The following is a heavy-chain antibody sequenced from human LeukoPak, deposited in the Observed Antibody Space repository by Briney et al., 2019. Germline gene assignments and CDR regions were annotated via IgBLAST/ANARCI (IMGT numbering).Heavy chain of an antibody. D-gene: IGHD3-10*01. CDR3: ARDMLMVRGVNLNWFDP. CDR1: GGSISNYY. Sequence: PSETLSLTCTVSGGSISNYYWSWIRQPPGKGLEWIGYIYYSGSTNYNPSLKSRVTISVDTSKNQFSLKLRSVTAADTAVYYCARDMLMVRGVNLNWFDPWGQGTLVTVSS. CDR2: IYYSGST. V-gene: IGHV4-59*01. J-gene: IGHJ5*02.